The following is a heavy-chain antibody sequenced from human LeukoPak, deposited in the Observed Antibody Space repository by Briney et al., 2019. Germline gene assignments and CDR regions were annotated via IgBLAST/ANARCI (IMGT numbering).Heavy chain of an antibody. V-gene: IGHV4-34*01. D-gene: IGHD6-13*01. J-gene: IGHJ4*02. CDR1: GGSFSGYY. Sequence: SETLSLTCAVYGGSFSGYYWSWIRQPPGKGLEWIGEINHSGSTNYNPSLKSRVSISVDSSKNQFSLKVSSVTAADTAVYYCARGSDAAAGLYWGQGTLVTVSS. CDR3: ARGSDAAAGLY. CDR2: INHSGST.